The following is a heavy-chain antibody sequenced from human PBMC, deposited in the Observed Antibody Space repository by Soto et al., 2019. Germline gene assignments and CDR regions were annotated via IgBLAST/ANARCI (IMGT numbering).Heavy chain of an antibody. J-gene: IGHJ6*02. CDR1: GYSFTSYW. D-gene: IGHD6-19*01. CDR2: IDPSDSYT. V-gene: IGHV5-10-1*01. CDR3: ASGYSSGWSRRYYGMDV. Sequence: GESLKISCKGSGYSFTSYWISWVRQMPGKGLEWMGRIDPSDSYTNYSPSFQGHVTISADKSISTAYLQWSSLKASDTAMYYCASGYSSGWSRRYYGMDVWGQGTTVTVSS.